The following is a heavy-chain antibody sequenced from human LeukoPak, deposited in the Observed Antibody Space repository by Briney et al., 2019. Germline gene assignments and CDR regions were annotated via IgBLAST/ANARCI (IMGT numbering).Heavy chain of an antibody. V-gene: IGHV3-74*01. Sequence: PGGSLRLSCAASGFTFSSYWMHWVRQAPGKGLVWVSRINSDGSSTTYADSVKGRFSISRDNAKNTLYLQMNSLRAEDTAVYYCARTLGVPSAFDPWGQGTLVTVSS. CDR1: GFTFSSYW. D-gene: IGHD2-2*01. J-gene: IGHJ5*02. CDR3: ARTLGVPSAFDP. CDR2: INSDGSST.